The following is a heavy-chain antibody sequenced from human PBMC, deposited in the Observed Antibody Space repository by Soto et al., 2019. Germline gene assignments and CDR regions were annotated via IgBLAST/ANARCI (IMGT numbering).Heavy chain of an antibody. V-gene: IGHV3-7*01. J-gene: IGHJ6*03. CDR3: ARGGVLRYFDWLFTTHYYYYLDG. CDR2: IKQDGSEK. CDR1: GFTFSSYW. D-gene: IGHD3-9*01. Sequence: GGSLRLSCAASGFTFSSYWMSWVRQAPGKGLEWVANIKQDGSEKYYVDSVKGRFTISRDNAKNSLYLQMNSLRAEDTAVYYCARGGVLRYFDWLFTTHYYYYLDGWGKGTTVTVSS.